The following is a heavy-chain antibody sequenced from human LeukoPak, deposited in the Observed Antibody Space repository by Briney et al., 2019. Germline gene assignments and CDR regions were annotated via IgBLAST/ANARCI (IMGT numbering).Heavy chain of an antibody. V-gene: IGHV4-39*01. CDR1: GGSISSYY. D-gene: IGHD3-22*01. Sequence: PSETLSLTCTVSGGSISSYYWGWIRQPPGKGLEWIGSIYYSGSTYYNPSLKSRVTISVDTSKNQFSLKLSSVTAADTAVYYCARHGYYYDSSGLDYWGQGTLVTVSS. J-gene: IGHJ4*02. CDR2: IYYSGST. CDR3: ARHGYYYDSSGLDY.